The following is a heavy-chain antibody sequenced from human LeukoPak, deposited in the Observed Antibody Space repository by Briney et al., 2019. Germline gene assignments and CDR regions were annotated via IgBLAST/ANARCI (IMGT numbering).Heavy chain of an antibody. CDR2: INPNSGGT. V-gene: IGHV1-2*02. Sequence: EASVKVSCKASGGTFSSYAISWVRQAPGQGLEWMGWINPNSGGTNYAQKFQGRVTMTRDTSISTAYMELSRLRSDDTAVYYCARAGYCSSTSCYPDYWGQGTLVTVSS. CDR3: ARAGYCSSTSCYPDY. D-gene: IGHD2-2*01. CDR1: GGTFSSYA. J-gene: IGHJ4*02.